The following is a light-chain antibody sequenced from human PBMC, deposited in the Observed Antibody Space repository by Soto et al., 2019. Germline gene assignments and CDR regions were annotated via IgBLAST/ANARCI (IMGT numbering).Light chain of an antibody. CDR2: AAS. CDR1: QSISNY. V-gene: IGKV1-39*01. J-gene: IGKJ4*01. Sequence: IQMTQSPSSLSAFVGDRVTITCRASQSISNYLNWYQQKPGKAPKLLIYAASSLQSGVPSRFSGSGSGTDFTLTISSLQPEDFATYYCQQSYSTPLTFGGGTKV. CDR3: QQSYSTPLT.